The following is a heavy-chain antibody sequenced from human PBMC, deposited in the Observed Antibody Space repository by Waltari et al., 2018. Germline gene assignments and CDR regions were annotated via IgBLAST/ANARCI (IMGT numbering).Heavy chain of an antibody. CDR3: ARLSAALDDFYFYDY. Sequence: EVQLVESGGGLVQPGGSLRLSCAALGFTFKDSNMIWVRQAPGKGLEWVSYITGNSFTIYYADSVKGRFTISRDNAQNSVYLQMNSLRDEDTAAYYCARLSAALDDFYFYDYWGLGIPVTVSS. J-gene: IGHJ4*02. CDR2: ITGNSFTI. CDR1: GFTFKDSN. D-gene: IGHD1-1*01. V-gene: IGHV3-48*02.